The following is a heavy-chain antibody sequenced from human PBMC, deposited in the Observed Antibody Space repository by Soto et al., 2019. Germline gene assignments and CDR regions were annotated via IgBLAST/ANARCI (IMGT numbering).Heavy chain of an antibody. CDR2: IYYSGST. CDR3: ARLPRIAVAGTET. Sequence: SETLSLTCTVSGGSISSSSYYWGWIRQPPGKGLEWIGSIYYSGSTYYNPSLKSRVTISVDTSKNQFSLKLSSVTAADTAVYYCARLPRIAVAGTETWGQGTLVTVSS. V-gene: IGHV4-39*01. CDR1: GGSISSSSYY. J-gene: IGHJ5*02. D-gene: IGHD6-19*01.